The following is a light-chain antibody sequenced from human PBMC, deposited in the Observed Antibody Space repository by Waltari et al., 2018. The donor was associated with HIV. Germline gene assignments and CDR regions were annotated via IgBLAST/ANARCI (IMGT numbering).Light chain of an antibody. V-gene: IGKV1-27*01. CDR3: QDYNIAPYT. Sequence: DIQLTQSPSSLSASVGDRVTMTCRASQHIGYSLAWYQQLLGRPPKLLIYATSTVQLGVPSRFTGSGSETDFTLTIDTLQPEDTATYFCQDYNIAPYTFGQGTRLEIK. CDR2: ATS. J-gene: IGKJ5*01. CDR1: QHIGYS.